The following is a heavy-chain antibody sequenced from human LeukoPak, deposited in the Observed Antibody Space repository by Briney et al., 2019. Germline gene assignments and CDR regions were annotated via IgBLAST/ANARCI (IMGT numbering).Heavy chain of an antibody. J-gene: IGHJ6*02. CDR2: INSDGSIT. CDR1: GFTFSNYW. CDR3: ATDPNQPTYGMDV. V-gene: IGHV3-74*01. D-gene: IGHD1-14*01. Sequence: GGSLRLSCAASGFTFSNYWMHCVRQAPGKGLVWVSRINSDGSITSYVDSVKGRFTISRDNAKNTLYLQMNSLRAEDTAVYYCATDPNQPTYGMDVWGQGTTVTVSS.